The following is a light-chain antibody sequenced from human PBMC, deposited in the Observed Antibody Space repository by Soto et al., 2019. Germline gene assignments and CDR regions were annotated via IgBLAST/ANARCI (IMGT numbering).Light chain of an antibody. CDR3: HEYRDYPFT. Sequence: DIPMTQSPPTLAASVGDRITITCRATHSVYTYLAWYQNKSGEAPNLLIYRAPNLRNGVPSRFSGSGSGTEFSLAISSLQPDDFATYYCHEYRDYPFTCGQGTKLVIK. J-gene: IGKJ2*01. V-gene: IGKV1-5*03. CDR2: RAP. CDR1: HSVYTY.